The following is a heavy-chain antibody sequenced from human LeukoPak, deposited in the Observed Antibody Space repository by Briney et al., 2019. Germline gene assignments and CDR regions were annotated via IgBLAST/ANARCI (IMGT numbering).Heavy chain of an antibody. D-gene: IGHD6-6*01. CDR1: GYTFTGYY. CDR3: ARVDIAARVPDY. CDR2: INPNSGGT. Sequence: GASVKVSCKASGYTFTGYYMHWVRQAPGQGLEWMGWINPNSGGTNNAQKFQGRVTMTRDTSISTAYMELSRLRSDDTAVYYCARVDIAARVPDYWGQGTLVTVSS. V-gene: IGHV1-2*02. J-gene: IGHJ4*02.